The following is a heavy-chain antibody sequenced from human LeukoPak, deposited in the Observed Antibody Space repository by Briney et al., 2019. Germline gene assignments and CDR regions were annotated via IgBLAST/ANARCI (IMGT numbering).Heavy chain of an antibody. CDR1: GGSISSGDYY. J-gene: IGHJ2*01. Sequence: SQTLSLTCTVSGGSISSGDYYWSWIRQAPGKGLEWIGYIYYSGSTYYNPSLKSRVTISVDTSKNQFSLKLSSVTAADTAVYYCARGDVTTGWYFDLWGRGTLVTVSP. D-gene: IGHD4-17*01. V-gene: IGHV4-30-4*01. CDR2: IYYSGST. CDR3: ARGDVTTGWYFDL.